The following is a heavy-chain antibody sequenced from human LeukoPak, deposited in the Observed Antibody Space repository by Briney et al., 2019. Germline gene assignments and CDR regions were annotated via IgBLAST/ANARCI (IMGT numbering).Heavy chain of an antibody. D-gene: IGHD3-16*02. CDR1: GFTFAGYT. CDR2: ITYDGSTK. J-gene: IGHJ4*02. Sequence: GGSLRLSCAASGFTFAGYTMHWIRQAPGKGLEWATLITYDGSTKNYADSVKGRFTISRDNSKNRLYLQMDSLRGEDTAVYYCAKDRSWHGLEYWGQGALVTVSS. V-gene: IGHV3-30*04. CDR3: AKDRSWHGLEY.